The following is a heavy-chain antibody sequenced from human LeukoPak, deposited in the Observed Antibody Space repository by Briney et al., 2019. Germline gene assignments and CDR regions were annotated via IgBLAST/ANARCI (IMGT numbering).Heavy chain of an antibody. Sequence: GASVKVSCKVSGYTLTELSMHWVRQAPGKGLEWMGGFDPEDGETIYAQKFQGRVTMTEDTSTDTAYMELSSLRSEDTAVYYCATAKNIVVVPALDYWGQGTLVTVSS. V-gene: IGHV1-24*01. CDR1: GYTLTELS. D-gene: IGHD2-2*01. CDR2: FDPEDGET. CDR3: ATAKNIVVVPALDY. J-gene: IGHJ4*02.